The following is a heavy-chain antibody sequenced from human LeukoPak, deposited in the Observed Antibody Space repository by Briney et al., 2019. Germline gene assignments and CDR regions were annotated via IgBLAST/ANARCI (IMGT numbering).Heavy chain of an antibody. CDR1: GFTFSSYS. D-gene: IGHD3-16*01. V-gene: IGHV3-48*01. CDR2: ISSSSSTI. CDR3: ARRGWGRAYPHCYYYYMDV. Sequence: GGSLRLSCAASGFTFSSYSMNWVRQAPGKGLEWVSYISSSSSTIYYADSVKGRFTISRDNAKNSLYLQMNSLRAEDTAVYYCARRGWGRAYPHCYYYYMDVWSKGTTVTVSS. J-gene: IGHJ6*03.